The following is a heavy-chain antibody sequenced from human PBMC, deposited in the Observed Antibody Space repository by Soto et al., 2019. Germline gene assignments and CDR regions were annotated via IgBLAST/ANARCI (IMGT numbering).Heavy chain of an antibody. Sequence: EVQLVESGGGLVKPGGSLRLSCEASGFTFSHAWMNWVRQAPGKGLEWVGRIKSKSDGGTADYAAPVKGRFTISRDDSKITVSLQMNSLKPEDTAMYYCTTRSAGSRLYEWLVRDFDYWGQGTLVTVSS. CDR2: IKSKSDGGTA. J-gene: IGHJ4*02. CDR1: GFTFSHAW. D-gene: IGHD2-8*01. CDR3: TTRSAGSRLYEWLVRDFDY. V-gene: IGHV3-15*07.